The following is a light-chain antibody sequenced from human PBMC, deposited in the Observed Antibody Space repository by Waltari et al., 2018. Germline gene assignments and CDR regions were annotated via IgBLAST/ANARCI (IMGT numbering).Light chain of an antibody. V-gene: IGLV1-44*01. CDR3: AAWDNSLNTPI. Sequence: QSVLTQPPSASGTPGQRVTISCSASRANIGNNALNWYQQVPGTSPRLLIYNNDHRPSGVTDRFSGSRSGTSASLAISGLQSEDEASYYCAAWDNSLNTPIFGGGTKLTVL. CDR1: RANIGNNA. CDR2: NND. J-gene: IGLJ2*01.